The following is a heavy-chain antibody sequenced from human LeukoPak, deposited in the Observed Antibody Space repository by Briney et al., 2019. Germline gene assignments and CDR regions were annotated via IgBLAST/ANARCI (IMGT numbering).Heavy chain of an antibody. CDR3: ARSSGEWQLDYYYMDV. CDR1: GGSISSYY. Sequence: SETLSLTCTVSGGSISSYYWSWIRQPAGKGLEWIGRIYTSGSTNYNPSLKSRVTMSVDTSKNQFSLKLSSVTAADTAVYYCARSSGEWQLDYYYMDVWGKGTTVTVSS. J-gene: IGHJ6*03. CDR2: IYTSGST. V-gene: IGHV4-4*07. D-gene: IGHD3-3*01.